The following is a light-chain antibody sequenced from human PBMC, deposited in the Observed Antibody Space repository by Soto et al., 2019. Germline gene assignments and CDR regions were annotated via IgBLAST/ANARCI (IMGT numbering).Light chain of an antibody. Sequence: ELVMTQSPATVSVSREARGTLCCRASQSVSILLAWYQQKPGQAPRLLIHGATTRATGIPARFSVSGSGTDLTFTFSSLEPEDREVYDWQERSSWPIACGEGTRLEIK. CDR2: GAT. CDR3: QERSSWPIA. V-gene: IGKV3-11*01. CDR1: QSVSIL. J-gene: IGKJ5*01.